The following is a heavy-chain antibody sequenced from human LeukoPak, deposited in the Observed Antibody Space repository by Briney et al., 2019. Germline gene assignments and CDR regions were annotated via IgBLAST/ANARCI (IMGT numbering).Heavy chain of an antibody. CDR2: ISGSAGST. CDR1: GFNFGTYA. Sequence: GGSLRLSCAASGFNFGTYAMNWVRQAPGKGLEWVSSISGSAGSTYYADSVKGRFTLSRDNSKNTLSLQMNSLRADDTAVYYCARDGEPRYWGSGYYYGMDVWGQGATVTVSS. J-gene: IGHJ6*02. CDR3: ARDGEPRYWGSGYYYGMDV. D-gene: IGHD7-27*01. V-gene: IGHV3-23*01.